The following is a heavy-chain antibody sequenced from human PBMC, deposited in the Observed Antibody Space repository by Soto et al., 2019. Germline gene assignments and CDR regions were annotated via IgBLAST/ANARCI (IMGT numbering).Heavy chain of an antibody. CDR2: ISAYNGNT. J-gene: IGHJ1*01. D-gene: IGHD6-19*01. Sequence: ASVKVSCKASGYTFTSYGISWVRQAPGQGLEWMGWISAYNGNTNYAQKLQGRVTMTTDTSTSTAYMELRSLRSDDTAVYYCARTRLSSGWAGDEHWGQGTLVTVSS. CDR1: GYTFTSYG. CDR3: ARTRLSSGWAGDEH. V-gene: IGHV1-18*01.